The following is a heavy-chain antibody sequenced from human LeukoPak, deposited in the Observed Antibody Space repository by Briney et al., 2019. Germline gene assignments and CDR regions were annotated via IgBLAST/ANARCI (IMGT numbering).Heavy chain of an antibody. CDR3: AKGRYFDHTELDY. CDR1: GFTFSSYA. V-gene: IGHV3-23*01. Sequence: QSGGSLRLSCAASGFTFSSYAMGWVRQAPGKGLEWVSAISGSGGSTYYADSVKGRFTISRDNSKNTLYLQMNSLRAEDTAVYYCAKGRYFDHTELDYWGQGTLVTVSS. J-gene: IGHJ4*02. CDR2: ISGSGGST. D-gene: IGHD3-9*01.